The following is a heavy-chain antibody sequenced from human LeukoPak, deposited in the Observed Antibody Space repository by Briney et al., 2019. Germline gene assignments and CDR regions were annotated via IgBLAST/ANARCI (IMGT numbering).Heavy chain of an antibody. V-gene: IGHV3-23*01. CDR2: ISCSGGST. Sequence: GGSLRLSWAASGFTFSSYAMSWVRQAPGKGLEWVSAISCSGGSTYYADSVKGRFTISRDNSKNTLYLQINSLRAEDTAVYYCAKGSATIFGVVTNWFDPWGQGTLVTVSS. CDR1: GFTFSSYA. D-gene: IGHD3-3*01. CDR3: AKGSATIFGVVTNWFDP. J-gene: IGHJ5*02.